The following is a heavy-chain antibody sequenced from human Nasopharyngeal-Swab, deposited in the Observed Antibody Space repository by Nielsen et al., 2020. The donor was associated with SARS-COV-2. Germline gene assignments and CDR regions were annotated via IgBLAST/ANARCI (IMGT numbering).Heavy chain of an antibody. V-gene: IGHV3-33*08. CDR1: GFTFSSYA. D-gene: IGHD2-8*01. Sequence: GGSLRLSCAASGFTFSSYAMHWVRQAPGKGLEWVAVIWYDGSNKYYADSVKGRFTISRDNSKNTLYLQMNSLRAEDTAVYYCARDVGYCTNGVCYLGDYYMDVWGKGTTVTVSS. J-gene: IGHJ6*03. CDR3: ARDVGYCTNGVCYLGDYYMDV. CDR2: IWYDGSNK.